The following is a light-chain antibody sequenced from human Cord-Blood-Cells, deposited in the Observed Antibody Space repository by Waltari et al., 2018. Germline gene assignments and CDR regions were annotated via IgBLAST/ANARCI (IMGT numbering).Light chain of an antibody. CDR2: STN. J-gene: IGLJ3*02. CDR1: TGAVTSGYY. CDR3: LLYYGGANWV. V-gene: IGLV7-43*01. Sequence: QTVVTQEPSLTVSPGGTVTLTCASSTGAVTSGYYPNWFQQKPGQAPRALLYSTNKQHSWTPARFAGSLLGGKAALTLSGVQPEDEAEYYCLLYYGGANWVFGGGTKLTIL.